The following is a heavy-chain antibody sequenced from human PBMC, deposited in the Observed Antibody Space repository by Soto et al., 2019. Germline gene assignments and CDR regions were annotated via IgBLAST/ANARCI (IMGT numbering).Heavy chain of an antibody. CDR2: IWYDGSNK. J-gene: IGHJ4*02. D-gene: IGHD2-2*01. V-gene: IGHV3-33*01. Sequence: QVQLVESGGGVVQPGRSLRLSCAASGFTFSSYGMHWVGQAPGKGLEWVAVIWYDGSNKYYADFVKGRFTISRDNSKNTLYLQMNSLRAEDTAVYYCASRSPALDYWGQGTLVTVSS. CDR1: GFTFSSYG. CDR3: ASRSPALDY.